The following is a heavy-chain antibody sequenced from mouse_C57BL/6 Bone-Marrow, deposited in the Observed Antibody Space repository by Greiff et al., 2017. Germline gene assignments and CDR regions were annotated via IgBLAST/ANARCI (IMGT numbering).Heavy chain of an antibody. J-gene: IGHJ3*01. CDR1: GYTFTSYW. D-gene: IGHD1-1*01. CDR2: IDPSDSYT. Sequence: QVQLQQPGAELVKPGASVKLSCKASGYTFTSYWMQWVKQRPGQGLEWIGEIDPSDSYTNYNQKFKGKATLTVDTSSSTAYMQLSSLTSGDSAVYYCAREDYYGSSSAWFAYWGQGTLVTVSA. CDR3: AREDYYGSSSAWFAY. V-gene: IGHV1-50*01.